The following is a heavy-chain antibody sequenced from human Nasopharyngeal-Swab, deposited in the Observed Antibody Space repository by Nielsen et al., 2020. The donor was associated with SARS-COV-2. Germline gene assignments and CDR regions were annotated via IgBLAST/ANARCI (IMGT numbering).Heavy chain of an antibody. Sequence: GESLKISCAASGFTFSSYWMSWVRQAPGKGLEWVANIKQDGSEKYYVDPVKGRFIISRDNAKNSLFLQMNSLRAEDTAVYYCARGLRGRTDFDYWGQGTLVTVSS. J-gene: IGHJ4*02. V-gene: IGHV3-7*03. CDR2: IKQDGSEK. CDR1: GFTFSSYW. CDR3: ARGLRGRTDFDY. D-gene: IGHD3/OR15-3a*01.